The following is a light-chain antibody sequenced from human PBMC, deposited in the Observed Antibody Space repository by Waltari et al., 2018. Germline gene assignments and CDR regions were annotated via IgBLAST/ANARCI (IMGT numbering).Light chain of an antibody. CDR2: SND. CDR3: AAWDDSLNGLWV. CDR1: SSNIAKNT. Sequence: QSVLTQPPSASGTPGQRVTISCSGSSSNIAKNTVNWYQQLPGTAPKLLIHSNDQRPSGVPDRFSGSKSGTSASLAISGLQSEDEADYYCAAWDDSLNGLWVFGGGTKLTVL. J-gene: IGLJ3*02. V-gene: IGLV1-44*01.